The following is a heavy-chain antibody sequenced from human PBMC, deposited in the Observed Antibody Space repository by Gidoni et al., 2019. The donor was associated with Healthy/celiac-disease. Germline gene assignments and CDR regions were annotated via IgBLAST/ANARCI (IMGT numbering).Heavy chain of an antibody. Sequence: QVQLQESGPELVQPSQTLSLTCTVSGGSISSGGYYWSWIRQHPGKGLEWIGYLYYSGSTYYNPSLKSRVTISVDTSKNQFSLKLSSVTAADTAVYYWARDPYSEGFCDIWGQGTMVTVSS. D-gene: IGHD2-15*01. CDR1: GGSISSGGYY. CDR2: LYYSGST. V-gene: IGHV4-31*03. CDR3: ARDPYSEGFCDI. J-gene: IGHJ3*02.